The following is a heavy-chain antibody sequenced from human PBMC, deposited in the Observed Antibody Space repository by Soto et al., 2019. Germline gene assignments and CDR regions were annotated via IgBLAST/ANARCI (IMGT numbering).Heavy chain of an antibody. Sequence: GGSQRLCAAVSAVTFRTYAALRIRDSKGKGLEWVSAISGSGGSTYYADSGKGRFTISRDNSKNTLYLQMNSLRAEDTAVYYCAKAHTLSRYYGMDVWGQGTTVNVSS. J-gene: IGHJ6*02. V-gene: IGHV3-23*01. CDR2: ISGSGGST. CDR1: AVTFRTYA. CDR3: AKAHTLSRYYGMDV.